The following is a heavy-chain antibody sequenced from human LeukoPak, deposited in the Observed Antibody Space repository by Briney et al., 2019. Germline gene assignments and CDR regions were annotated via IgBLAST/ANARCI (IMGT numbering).Heavy chain of an antibody. D-gene: IGHD1-26*01. J-gene: IGHJ6*04. Sequence: PGGALRLSCAASGFTFSSYSMNWVRPAPGKGLEWVSSISSISIYIYYADSVKGRFTISRDNAKNSLYLQMNSLRAEDTAVYYCARDWDPRKELGDYYYYGMDVWGKGTTVTVSS. CDR3: ARDWDPRKELGDYYYYGMDV. CDR1: GFTFSSYS. CDR2: ISSISIYI. V-gene: IGHV3-21*01.